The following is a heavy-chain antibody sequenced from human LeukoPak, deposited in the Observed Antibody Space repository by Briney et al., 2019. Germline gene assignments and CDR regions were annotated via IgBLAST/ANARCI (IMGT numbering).Heavy chain of an antibody. D-gene: IGHD6-13*01. Sequence: SETLSLTCGVSGGSISRSNWWSWVRQPPGKGLEWIGEIYHSGSTNYNPSLKSRVTISADKSKNQFSLRLSSVTAADTAVYYCASSSSWYFDYWGQGTLVTVSS. CDR3: ASSSSWYFDY. V-gene: IGHV4-4*02. J-gene: IGHJ4*02. CDR1: GGSISRSNW. CDR2: IYHSGST.